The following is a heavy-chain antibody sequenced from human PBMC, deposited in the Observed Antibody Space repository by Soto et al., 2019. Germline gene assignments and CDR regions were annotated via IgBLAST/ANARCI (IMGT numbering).Heavy chain of an antibody. Sequence: SETLSLTCTVSGGSISSYYWSWIRQPPGKGLEWIGYIYYSGGANYNPSLKSRVTISVDTSKNQFSLKLNSVTAADTAVYYCARGSTYSSSWCDYWGQGTLVTVSS. D-gene: IGHD6-13*01. CDR3: ARGSTYSSSWCDY. CDR2: IYYSGGA. CDR1: GGSISSYY. V-gene: IGHV4-59*01. J-gene: IGHJ4*02.